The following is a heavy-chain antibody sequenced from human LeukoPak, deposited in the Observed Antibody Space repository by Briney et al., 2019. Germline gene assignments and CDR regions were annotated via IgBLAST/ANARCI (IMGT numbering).Heavy chain of an antibody. Sequence: ASVKVSCKASGYTFTGYYMHWVRQAPGQGLEWMGWINPNSGGTNYAQKFQGRVTMTRDTSISTAYMELSRLRSDDTAVYYCVRDQWAAQDAFDIWGQGTMVTVSS. J-gene: IGHJ3*02. CDR2: INPNSGGT. V-gene: IGHV1-2*02. D-gene: IGHD2-8*01. CDR3: VRDQWAAQDAFDI. CDR1: GYTFTGYY.